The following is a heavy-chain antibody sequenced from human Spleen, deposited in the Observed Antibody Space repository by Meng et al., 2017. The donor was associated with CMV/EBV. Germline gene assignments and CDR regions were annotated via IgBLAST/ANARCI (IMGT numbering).Heavy chain of an antibody. Sequence: ASVKVSCKASGYTFRDFYIHWVRQAPGQGLEWMGWINPNSGGTIYAQKFQGRVTMTRDTSIGTAYMELSRLRSDDTAVYYCARALPVLHCSSTSCYTGFYYYYGMDVWGQGTTVTVSS. CDR3: ARALPVLHCSSTSCYTGFYYYYGMDV. J-gene: IGHJ6*02. V-gene: IGHV1-2*02. D-gene: IGHD2-2*02. CDR1: GYTFRDFY. CDR2: INPNSGGT.